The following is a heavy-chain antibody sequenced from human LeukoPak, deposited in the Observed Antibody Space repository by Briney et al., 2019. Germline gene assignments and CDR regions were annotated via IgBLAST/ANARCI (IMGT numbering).Heavy chain of an antibody. CDR2: IWFDESNI. Sequence: GGSLRLSCTASGFLFGSFAMHWVRQAPGKGLEWVAVIWFDESNIHYVDSVKDRFTISRDNSRNTVYLQMSSLRAEDTAVYFCVRDATNYSESDGLDYWGQGTLVTVSS. J-gene: IGHJ4*02. CDR3: VRDATNYSESDGLDY. D-gene: IGHD1-1*01. V-gene: IGHV3-33*01. CDR1: GFLFGSFA.